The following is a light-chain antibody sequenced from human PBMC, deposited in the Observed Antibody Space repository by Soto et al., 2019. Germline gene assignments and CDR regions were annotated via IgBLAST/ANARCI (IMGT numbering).Light chain of an antibody. J-gene: IGKJ4*01. V-gene: IGKV1-39*01. CDR2: AAS. CDR1: QSISRD. CDR3: QQNYSTPLA. Sequence: DIQMTQSPFSLSASVGDRVTITCRASQSISRDLNWYQQKPGKAPNLLIYAASTLESGVPSRFGGSGSGTDFTLTISSLQLEDFATYYCQQNYSTPLAFGGGTKVEIK.